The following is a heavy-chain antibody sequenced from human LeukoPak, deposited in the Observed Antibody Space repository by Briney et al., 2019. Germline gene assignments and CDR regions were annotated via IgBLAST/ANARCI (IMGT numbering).Heavy chain of an antibody. D-gene: IGHD2-21*02. CDR2: IYHSGST. V-gene: IGHV4-38-2*02. CDR1: GYSISSGYY. Sequence: SETLSLTCTVSGYSISSGYYWGWIRQPPGKGLEWIGSIYHSGSTYYNPSLKSRVTISVDTSKNQFSLKLSSVTAADTAVYYCARHIVVVTARDAFDIWGQGTMVTVSS. J-gene: IGHJ3*02. CDR3: ARHIVVVTARDAFDI.